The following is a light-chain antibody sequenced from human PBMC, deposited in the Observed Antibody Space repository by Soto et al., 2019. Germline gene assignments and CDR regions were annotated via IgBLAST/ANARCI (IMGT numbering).Light chain of an antibody. CDR1: QSAGNF. V-gene: IGKV3-15*01. CDR2: GAS. J-gene: IGKJ5*01. CDR3: QQYGSSST. Sequence: EIVMTQSPATLSVSPGETASLSCRASQSAGNFLAWYQQKPGQAPRLLIYGASTRATGIPARFSGSGSETDFTLTISSLQSEDFAVYYCQQYGSSSTFGQGTRLEI.